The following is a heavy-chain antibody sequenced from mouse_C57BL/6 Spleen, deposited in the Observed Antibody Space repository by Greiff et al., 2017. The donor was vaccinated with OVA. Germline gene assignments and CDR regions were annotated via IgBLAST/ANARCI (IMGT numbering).Heavy chain of an antibody. D-gene: IGHD2-10*02. CDR2: IYPSDSET. Sequence: QVQLQQPGAELVRPGSSVKLSCKASGYTFTSYWMDWVKQRPGQGLEWIGNIYPSDSETHYNQKFKDKATLTVDKSSSTAYMQLSSLTSEDSAVYYCARRNPSGWFAYWGQGTLVTVSA. CDR3: ARRNPSGWFAY. J-gene: IGHJ3*01. CDR1: GYTFTSYW. V-gene: IGHV1-61*01.